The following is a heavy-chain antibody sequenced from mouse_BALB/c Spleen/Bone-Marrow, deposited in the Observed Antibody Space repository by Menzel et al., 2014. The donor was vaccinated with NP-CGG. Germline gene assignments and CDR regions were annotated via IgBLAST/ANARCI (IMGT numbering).Heavy chain of an antibody. D-gene: IGHD2-4*01. Sequence: EVQGVESGGGLVKPGGSLKLSCAASGFTFSSYAISWVRQTPEKRLEWVATISSGGSYTYYPDSVKGRFTISRDNAKNTLYLQMSSLRSEDTAMYYCARQYDYDGAWFAYWGQGTLVTVSA. CDR1: GFTFSSYA. J-gene: IGHJ3*01. CDR2: ISSGGSYT. V-gene: IGHV5-9-3*01. CDR3: ARQYDYDGAWFAY.